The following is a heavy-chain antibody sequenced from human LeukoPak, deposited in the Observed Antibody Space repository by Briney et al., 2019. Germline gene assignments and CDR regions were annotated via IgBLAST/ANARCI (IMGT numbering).Heavy chain of an antibody. D-gene: IGHD3-22*01. Sequence: ASVKVSCKASGYTFTSYYMHWVRQAPGQGLEWMGIINPSGGSTSYAQKFQGRITMTRDTSTSTVYMELSSLRSEDTAVYYCARDFHDSSGPPRNFQHWGQGTLVTVSS. CDR1: GYTFTSYY. J-gene: IGHJ1*01. CDR2: INPSGGST. CDR3: ARDFHDSSGPPRNFQH. V-gene: IGHV1-46*01.